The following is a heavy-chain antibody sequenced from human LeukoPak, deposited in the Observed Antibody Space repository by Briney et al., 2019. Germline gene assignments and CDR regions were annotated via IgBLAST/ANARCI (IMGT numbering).Heavy chain of an antibody. V-gene: IGHV4-38-2*01. J-gene: IGHJ3*02. D-gene: IGHD1-20*01. Sequence: SETLSLTCAVSGYSISSGYYWGWIRQPPGKGLEWTGSIYHSGSTYYNPSLKSRVTISVDTSKNQFSLKLSSVTAADTAVYYCASRLRGYNWNDAVFDIWGQGTMVTVSS. CDR2: IYHSGST. CDR3: ASRLRGYNWNDAVFDI. CDR1: GYSISSGYY.